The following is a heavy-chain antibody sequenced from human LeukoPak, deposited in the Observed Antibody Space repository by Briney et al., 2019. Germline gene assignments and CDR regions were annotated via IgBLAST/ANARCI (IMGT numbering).Heavy chain of an antibody. J-gene: IGHJ4*02. D-gene: IGHD2-15*01. CDR1: GYTFTSYG. CDR3: ARGHARYCSGGSCYTPFDY. V-gene: IGHV1-18*01. Sequence: GASVKVSCKASGYTFTSYGISWVRQAPGQGLEWMGWISAYNGNTNYAQKLQGRVTMTTDTSTSTAYMELRSLRSDDTAVYYCARGHARYCSGGSCYTPFDYWGQGTLVTVSS. CDR2: ISAYNGNT.